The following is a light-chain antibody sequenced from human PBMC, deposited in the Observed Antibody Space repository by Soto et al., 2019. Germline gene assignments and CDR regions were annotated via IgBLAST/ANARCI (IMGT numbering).Light chain of an antibody. Sequence: QSALTQPASVSGSPGRSITISCTGTSSDIGGYNYVSWYQQHPGKAPILMIYDVSNRPSGVSNRFSGSKSGNTASLTISGLQAEDEADYYCSSKRGSTYVFGTGTKVTVL. J-gene: IGLJ1*01. CDR1: SSDIGGYNY. CDR3: SSKRGSTYV. CDR2: DVS. V-gene: IGLV2-14*03.